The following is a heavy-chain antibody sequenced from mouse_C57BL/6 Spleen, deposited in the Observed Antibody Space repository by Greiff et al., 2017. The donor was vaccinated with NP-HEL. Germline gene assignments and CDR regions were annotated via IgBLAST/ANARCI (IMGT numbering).Heavy chain of an antibody. J-gene: IGHJ3*01. Sequence: EVKLMESGVGLVKPGGSLKLSCAASGFTFSSYAMSWVRQTPEKRLEWVATISDGGSYTYYPDNVKGRFTISRDNAKNNLYLQMSHLKSEDTAMYYCARDPFAYWGQGTLVTVSA. CDR3: ARDPFAY. CDR1: GFTFSSYA. V-gene: IGHV5-4*01. CDR2: ISDGGSYT.